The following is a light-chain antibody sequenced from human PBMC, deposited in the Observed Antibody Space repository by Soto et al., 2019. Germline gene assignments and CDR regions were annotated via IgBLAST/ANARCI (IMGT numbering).Light chain of an antibody. CDR2: DAS. CDR3: QQRSNWPPVFT. J-gene: IGKJ3*01. V-gene: IGKV3-11*01. CDR1: QSVGTY. Sequence: EIVLTQSPATLSLSPGERATLSCRASQSVGTYLAWYQQKPGQAPRLLIYDASNRATGIPARFSGSGSGTDFTLTISSLDPEDFAVYYCQQRSNWPPVFTFGPGT.